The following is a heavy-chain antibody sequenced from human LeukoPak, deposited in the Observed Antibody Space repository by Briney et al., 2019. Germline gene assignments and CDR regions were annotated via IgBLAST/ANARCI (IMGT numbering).Heavy chain of an antibody. CDR2: FDPEDGET. D-gene: IGHD3-3*01. Sequence: ASVKVSCKVSGYTLTELSMHWVRQAPGKGLEWMGGFDPEDGETIYAQKFQGRVTMTEDTPTDTAYMELSSLRSEDTAVYYCATGLRWSGYYKGYYYYGMDVWGQGTTVTVSS. V-gene: IGHV1-24*01. CDR3: ATGLRWSGYYKGYYYYGMDV. CDR1: GYTLTELS. J-gene: IGHJ6*02.